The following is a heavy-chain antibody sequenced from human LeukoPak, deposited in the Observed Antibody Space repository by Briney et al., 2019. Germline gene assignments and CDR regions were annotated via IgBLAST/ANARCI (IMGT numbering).Heavy chain of an antibody. V-gene: IGHV3-74*01. CDR1: GFTFSRYW. J-gene: IGHJ4*02. Sequence: GGSLRLSCTASGFTFSRYWMHWVRQAPGKGLVWVSRINSDGSSTTYADSVKGRFTISRDNVKNTLYLQMNSPRVEDTAVYYCARVPDYYDSSGYWGQGTLVTVFS. CDR3: ARVPDYYDSSGY. CDR2: INSDGSST. D-gene: IGHD3-22*01.